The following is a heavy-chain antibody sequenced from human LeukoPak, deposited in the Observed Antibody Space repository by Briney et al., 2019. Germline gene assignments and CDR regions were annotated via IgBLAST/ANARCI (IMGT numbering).Heavy chain of an antibody. D-gene: IGHD6-19*01. Sequence: GASVKVSCKASGYTFTSYDINWVRQATGQGLEWMGWMNANSGDTGYAQKFQGRVTMTRDTSISTAYMEPSSLRSEDTAVYYCARNLPSSGWFIGWGQGTLVTVSS. CDR1: GYTFTSYD. J-gene: IGHJ4*02. CDR3: ARNLPSSGWFIG. CDR2: MNANSGDT. V-gene: IGHV1-8*01.